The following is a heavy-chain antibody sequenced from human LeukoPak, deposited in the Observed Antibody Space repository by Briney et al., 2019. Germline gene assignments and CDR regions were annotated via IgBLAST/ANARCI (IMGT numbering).Heavy chain of an antibody. V-gene: IGHV3-30-3*01. CDR2: ISYDGSNK. CDR3: ARTTTPHYYGSGSYALGY. D-gene: IGHD3-10*01. Sequence: PGGSLRLSCAASGFTFSTYAMHWVRQGPGKGLEWVAVISYDGSNKYYADSVKGRFTISRDNSKNTLYLQMGSLSAEDTAVYYCARTTTPHYYGSGSYALGYWGQGTLVTVPS. CDR1: GFTFSTYA. J-gene: IGHJ4*02.